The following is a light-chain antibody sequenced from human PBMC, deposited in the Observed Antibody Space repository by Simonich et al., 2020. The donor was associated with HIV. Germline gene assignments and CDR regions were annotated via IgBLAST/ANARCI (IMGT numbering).Light chain of an antibody. CDR3: QQYGSSPVT. V-gene: IGKV3D-20*01. CDR2: DAS. Sequence: EIVLTQSPGTLSLSPGERDTLSCRASQSVTSNYLAWFQHNPGLAPRLLIYDASTRATGIPDRFSGSGSGTDFTLTISRMEPDDFAVYYCQQYGSSPVTFGGGTKVEIK. CDR1: QSVTSNY. J-gene: IGKJ4*01.